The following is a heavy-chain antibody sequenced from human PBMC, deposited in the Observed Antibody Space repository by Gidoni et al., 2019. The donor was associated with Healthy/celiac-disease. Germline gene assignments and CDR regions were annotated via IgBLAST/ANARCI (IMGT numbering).Heavy chain of an antibody. V-gene: IGHV3-66*02. CDR3: AREWEQWPHFDY. Sequence: EVQLVESGGGLVQPGGSLRLSCAVPGFTVSSNYMSWVRQAPGKGLEWVSVIYSGGTTYYADSVKGRFTISRDNSKNTLYLQMNSLRAEDTAVYYCAREWEQWPHFDYWGQGTLVTVSS. D-gene: IGHD6-19*01. J-gene: IGHJ4*02. CDR2: IYSGGTT. CDR1: GFTVSSNY.